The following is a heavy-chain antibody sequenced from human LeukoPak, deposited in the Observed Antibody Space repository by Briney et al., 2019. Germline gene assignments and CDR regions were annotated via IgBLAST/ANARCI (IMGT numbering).Heavy chain of an antibody. CDR2: ISSSSSTI. CDR3: AREPPSGWSSQVDY. V-gene: IGHV3-48*01. J-gene: IGHJ4*02. CDR1: GFTFSSYS. D-gene: IGHD6-19*01. Sequence: GGSLRLSCAASGFTFSSYSMNWVRQAPGKGLEWVSYISSSSSTIYYADSVKGRFTISRDNAKNSLYLQMNSLRAEDTAVYYCAREPPSGWSSQVDYWGQGTLVTVSS.